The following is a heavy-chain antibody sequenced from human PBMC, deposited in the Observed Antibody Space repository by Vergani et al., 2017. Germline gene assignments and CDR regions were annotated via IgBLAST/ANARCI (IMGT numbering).Heavy chain of an antibody. D-gene: IGHD3-22*01. J-gene: IGHJ5*02. CDR3: AREDSNYYDSSGPFDP. Sequence: EVQLVESGGGLIQPGGSLRLSCAASGFTVSSNYMSWVRQAPGKGLEWVSVIYSCGSTYYADSVKGRFTISRDNSKNTLYLQMNSLRAEDTAVYYCAREDSNYYDSSGPFDPWGQGTLVTVSS. CDR2: IYSCGST. CDR1: GFTVSSNY. V-gene: IGHV3-66*03.